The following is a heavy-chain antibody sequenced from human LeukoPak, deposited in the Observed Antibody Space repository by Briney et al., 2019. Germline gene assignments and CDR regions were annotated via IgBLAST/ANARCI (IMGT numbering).Heavy chain of an antibody. J-gene: IGHJ6*02. Sequence: GGSLRLSCAASGFTFSSYWMSWVRQAPGKGLEWVSSISSSSSYIYYADSVKGRFTISRDNAKNSLYLQMNSLRAEDTAVYYCASSQRGDYADYYYYYGMDVWGQGTTVTVSS. V-gene: IGHV3-21*01. CDR2: ISSSSSYI. D-gene: IGHD4-17*01. CDR1: GFTFSSYW. CDR3: ASSQRGDYADYYYYYGMDV.